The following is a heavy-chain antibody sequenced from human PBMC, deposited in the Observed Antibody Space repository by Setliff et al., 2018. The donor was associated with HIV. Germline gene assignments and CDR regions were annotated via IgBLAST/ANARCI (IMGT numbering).Heavy chain of an antibody. V-gene: IGHV1-46*01. CDR2: INTSGGSA. Sequence: GASVKVSCKASGYTFTSYYMHWVRQAPGQGLEWMGVINTSGGSAGYAEKFRGRVTMTRDTSTSTVYMDLRNLRSEDTAVYYCARNQGDSSGWYAGDYWGHGTLVTVSS. D-gene: IGHD6-19*01. J-gene: IGHJ4*01. CDR1: GYTFTSYY. CDR3: ARNQGDSSGWYAGDY.